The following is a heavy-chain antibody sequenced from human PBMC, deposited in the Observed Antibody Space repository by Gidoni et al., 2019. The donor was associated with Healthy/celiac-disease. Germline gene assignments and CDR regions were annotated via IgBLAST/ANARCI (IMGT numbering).Heavy chain of an antibody. Sequence: QVQLVESGGGVVQPGRSLRLSCAASGFTFSSYGMHWVRQAPGKGLEWVAVISYDGSNQYYADSVKGRFTISRDNSKNTLYLQMNSLRAEDTAVYYCAKALAPNYGDLPFDYWGQGTLVTVSS. CDR1: GFTFSSYG. CDR3: AKALAPNYGDLPFDY. CDR2: ISYDGSNQ. J-gene: IGHJ4*02. D-gene: IGHD4-17*01. V-gene: IGHV3-30*18.